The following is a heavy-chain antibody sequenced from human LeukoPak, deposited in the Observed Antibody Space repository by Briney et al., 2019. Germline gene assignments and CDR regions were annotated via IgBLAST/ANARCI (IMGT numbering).Heavy chain of an antibody. J-gene: IGHJ3*02. D-gene: IGHD3-10*01. CDR2: IYYSWSN. CDR1: GGPISRYY. Sequence: AETLSLTCTVSGGPISRYYWSWIRQPPGKGLEGVGCIYYSWSNNFHPSLSNRVTISLDTSKKQFSLKLSSVTAADTAVYYCARRKLEYYYGSGSYSTLAAFDIWGQGTMVTVSS. V-gene: IGHV4-59*08. CDR3: ARRKLEYYYGSGSYSTLAAFDI.